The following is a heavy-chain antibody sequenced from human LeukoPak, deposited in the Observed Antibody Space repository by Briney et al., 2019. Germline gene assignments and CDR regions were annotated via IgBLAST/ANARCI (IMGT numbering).Heavy chain of an antibody. CDR1: GGSISSYY. V-gene: IGHV4-59*01. D-gene: IGHD2-15*01. CDR2: IYYSGST. J-gene: IGHJ5*02. Sequence: SETLSLTCTVSGGSISSYYWSWIRQPPGKGLEWIGYIYYSGSTNYNPSLKSRVTISVDTSKNQFSLKLSSATAADTAVYYCARDLPYCSGGSSSTWGQGTLVTVSS. CDR3: ARDLPYCSGGSSST.